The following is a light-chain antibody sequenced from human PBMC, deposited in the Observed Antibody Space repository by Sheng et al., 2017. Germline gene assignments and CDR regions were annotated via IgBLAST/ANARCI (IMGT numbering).Light chain of an antibody. CDR3: QQYYSTPPYT. Sequence: IQMTQSPSSLSASVGDRVTITCRASQDITNSLVWYQQKPGKAPKLLLYAASRLESGVPSRFSGSGSGTDYTLTISSLQPEDFATYYCQQYYSTPPYTFGQGTKLEI. CDR2: AAS. V-gene: IGKV1-NL1*01. J-gene: IGKJ2*01. CDR1: QDITNS.